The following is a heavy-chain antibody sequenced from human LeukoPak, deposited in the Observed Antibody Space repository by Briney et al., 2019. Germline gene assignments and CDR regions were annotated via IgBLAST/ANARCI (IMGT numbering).Heavy chain of an antibody. V-gene: IGHV1-46*01. CDR1: GYTFTSYY. D-gene: IGHD2-21*01. CDR3: ARDGGEYYYYYYMDV. J-gene: IGHJ6*03. Sequence: GASVKVSCKASGYTFTSYYMYWVRQAPGQGLEWMGIISPSGGSTSYAQRFQGRVTMTRDTSTSAVYMELSSLRSEDTDVYYCARDGGEYYYYYYMDVWGKGTTVTVSS. CDR2: ISPSGGST.